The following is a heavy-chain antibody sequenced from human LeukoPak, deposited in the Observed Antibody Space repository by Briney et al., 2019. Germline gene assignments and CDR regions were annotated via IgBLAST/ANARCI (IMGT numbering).Heavy chain of an antibody. CDR3: AXLWGXXAGTGGYWYFDL. J-gene: IGHJ2*01. CDR2: IKQDGSEK. D-gene: IGHD6-19*01. V-gene: IGHV3-7*01. Sequence: PGGSLRLSCAASGFTFSSYWMSWVRQAPGKGLEWVANIKQDGSEKYYVDSVKGRFTISRDNAKNSLYLQMNSLRAEDTDVYYCAXLWGXXAGTGGYWYFDLWGRGTLVTVSS. CDR1: GFTFSSYW.